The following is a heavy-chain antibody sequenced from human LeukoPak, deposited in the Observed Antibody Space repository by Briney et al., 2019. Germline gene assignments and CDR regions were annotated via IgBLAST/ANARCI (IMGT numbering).Heavy chain of an antibody. Sequence: SETLSLTCAVSGYSISSGYYWGWIRQPPGKGLEWIGSIYHSGSTYYNPSLKSRVTITVDTSKNQFSLKLSSVTAADTAVYYCARLSPTVFGVVIIQQWFDPWGQGTLFTVYS. CDR1: GYSISSGYY. D-gene: IGHD3-3*01. CDR2: IYHSGST. CDR3: ARLSPTVFGVVIIQQWFDP. V-gene: IGHV4-38-2*01. J-gene: IGHJ5*02.